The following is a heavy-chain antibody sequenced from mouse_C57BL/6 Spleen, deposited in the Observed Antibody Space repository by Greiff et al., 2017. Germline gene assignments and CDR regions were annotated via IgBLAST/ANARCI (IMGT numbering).Heavy chain of an antibody. CDR3: TTYGSSYGYFDY. V-gene: IGHV14-4*01. D-gene: IGHD1-1*01. CDR2: IDPENGDT. CDR1: GLNIKDDY. J-gene: IGHJ2*01. Sequence: EVQLQQSGAELVRPGASVKLSCTASGLNIKDDYMHWVKQRPEQGLEWIGWIDPENGDTEYASKFQGKATITADTSSNTAYLQLSSLTSEDTAVYYCTTYGSSYGYFDYWGQGTTLTVSS.